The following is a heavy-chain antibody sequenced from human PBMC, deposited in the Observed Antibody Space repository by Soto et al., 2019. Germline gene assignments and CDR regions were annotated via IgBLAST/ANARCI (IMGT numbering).Heavy chain of an antibody. CDR2: ISSSSSTI. CDR3: ARASDGMDV. V-gene: IGHV3-48*02. CDR1: GFTFSSYS. Sequence: EVQLVESGGGLVQPGGSLRLSCAASGFTFSSYSMNWVRQAPGKGLEWVSYISSSSSTIYYADSVKGRFTISRDNAKNSLYLQMTSLRDEDTAGYYCARASDGMDVWGQGTTVTVSS. J-gene: IGHJ6*02.